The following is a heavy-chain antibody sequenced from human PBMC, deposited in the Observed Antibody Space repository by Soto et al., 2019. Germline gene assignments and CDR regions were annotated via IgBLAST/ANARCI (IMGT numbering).Heavy chain of an antibody. D-gene: IGHD3-22*01. CDR2: IIPVVGTP. CDR3: ASTKYDSSAYYYWYLGL. V-gene: IGHV1-69*01. Sequence: QVQLVQSGAEVKKPGSSVKVSCKASGDTVSSYAISWVRQAPGQGLEWMGGIIPVVGTPNYAQKFQGRVTITADESTSTAYMEMSSLGSEDTAVYYCASTKYDSSAYYYWYLGLWGRGTLVTVSS. CDR1: GDTVSSYA. J-gene: IGHJ2*01.